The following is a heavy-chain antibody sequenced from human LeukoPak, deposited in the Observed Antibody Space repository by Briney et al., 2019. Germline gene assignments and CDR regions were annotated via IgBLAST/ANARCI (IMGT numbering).Heavy chain of an antibody. CDR2: ISGSGGST. D-gene: IGHD3-22*01. V-gene: IGHV3-23*01. CDR3: AKDLSDSSGYYYLLGDY. CDR1: GLTFSSYA. J-gene: IGHJ4*02. Sequence: PGGSLRLSCSASGLTFSSYAMSWVRQAPGKGLEWVSAISGSGGSTYYADSVKGRFTISRDNSKNTLYLQMNSLRAEDTAVYYCAKDLSDSSGYYYLLGDYWGQGTLVTVSS.